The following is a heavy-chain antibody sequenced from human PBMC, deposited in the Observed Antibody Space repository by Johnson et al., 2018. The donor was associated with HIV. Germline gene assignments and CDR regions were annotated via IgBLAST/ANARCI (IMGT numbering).Heavy chain of an antibody. Sequence: VQLMESGGGLVQPGGSLRLSCAASGFTVSSNYMIWVRQAPGKGLEWVSIIYSGGSTYYPDSVKGRFTISRDNSRNTVYIQMNSLRQDDTAVYSCYCTDNFGAGSESKGTFDVWGQGTMVSVSS. CDR3: YCTDNFGAGSESKGTFDV. CDR1: GFTVSSNY. V-gene: IGHV3-66*02. CDR2: IYSGGST. J-gene: IGHJ3*01. D-gene: IGHD3-10*01.